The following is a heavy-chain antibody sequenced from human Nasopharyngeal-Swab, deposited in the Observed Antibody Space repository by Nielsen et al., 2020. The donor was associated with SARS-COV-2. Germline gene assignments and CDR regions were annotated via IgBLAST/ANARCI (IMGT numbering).Heavy chain of an antibody. D-gene: IGHD3-3*01. Sequence: WIRQPPGKGLEWVSSISSSSSTYIYYADSVKGRFTVSRDNAKNSLYLQMSSLRTEDAAVYYCARSPYYDFWSGYYTRFDYWGRGTWSPSPQ. J-gene: IGHJ4*02. CDR2: ISSSSSTYI. V-gene: IGHV3-21*01. CDR3: ARSPYYDFWSGYYTRFDY.